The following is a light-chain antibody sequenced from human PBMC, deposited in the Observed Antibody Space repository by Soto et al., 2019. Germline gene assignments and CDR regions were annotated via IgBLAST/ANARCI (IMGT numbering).Light chain of an antibody. CDR3: QQYNSYAST. CDR1: HSISGW. CDR2: DAS. Sequence: DIQITQSPSTRSATIADRVTITCLASHSISGWLAWYQQKPGKAPNLLIYDASSLESGVPSRFSGSGSGTDFTLTISSLQPDDFAAYYCQQYNSYASTFGQGTRLEIK. V-gene: IGKV1-5*01. J-gene: IGKJ5*01.